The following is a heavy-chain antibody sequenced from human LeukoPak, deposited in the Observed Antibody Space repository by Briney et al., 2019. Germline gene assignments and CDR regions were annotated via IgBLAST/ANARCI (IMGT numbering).Heavy chain of an antibody. J-gene: IGHJ4*02. CDR2: IKSKTDGGTT. Sequence: GGSLRLSCAASGFTFSNAWMSWVRQAPGKGLEWVGRIKSKTDGGTTDYAAPVKGRFTISRDDSKNTLYLQMNSLKTEDTAVYYCAKDNPEYSSSSVGAYWGQGTLVTVSS. CDR1: GFTFSNAW. CDR3: AKDNPEYSSSSVGAY. V-gene: IGHV3-15*01. D-gene: IGHD6-6*01.